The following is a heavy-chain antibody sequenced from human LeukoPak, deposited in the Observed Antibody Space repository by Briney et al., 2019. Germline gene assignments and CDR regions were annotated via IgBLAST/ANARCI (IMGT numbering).Heavy chain of an antibody. CDR1: GGTFSSYA. CDR3: ARGSLYDYGGNQGGNDAFDI. V-gene: IGHV1-69*13. D-gene: IGHD4-23*01. J-gene: IGHJ3*02. CDR2: IIPIFGTA. Sequence: SVKVSCKASGGTFSSYAISWVRQAPRQGLEWMGGIIPIFGTANYAQMFQGRVTITADESTSTAYMELSSLRSEDTAVYYCARGSLYDYGGNQGGNDAFDIWGQGTMVTVSS.